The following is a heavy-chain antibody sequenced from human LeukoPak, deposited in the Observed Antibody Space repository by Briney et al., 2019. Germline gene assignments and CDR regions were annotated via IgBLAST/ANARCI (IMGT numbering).Heavy chain of an antibody. CDR3: ARGGFSGEWFSDLDY. V-gene: IGHV1-46*01. CDR2: INPSGGGT. D-gene: IGHD3-3*01. CDR1: GYAFTSYY. J-gene: IGHJ4*02. Sequence: VQLVQSGAEVKKPGASVKVSGKASGYAFTSYYMHWVGHAPGRELEWMGVINPSGGGTSKAQKFQGRVTMTRDMSISTAYMVLSRLRSDDTAVYYCARGGFSGEWFSDLDYWGQGTLVTVSS.